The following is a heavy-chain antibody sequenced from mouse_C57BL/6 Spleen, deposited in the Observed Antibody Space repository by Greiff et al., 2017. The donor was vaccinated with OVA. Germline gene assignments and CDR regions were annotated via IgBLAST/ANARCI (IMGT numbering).Heavy chain of an antibody. Sequence: VQLQQSGAELVKPGASVKISCKASGYAFSSYWMNWVKQRPGKGLEWIGQIYPGDGDTNYNGKFKGKATLTADKSSSTAYMQLSSLTSEDSAVYFCARLDYYGRERGFDYWGQGTTLTVSS. J-gene: IGHJ2*01. V-gene: IGHV1-80*01. CDR3: ARLDYYGRERGFDY. D-gene: IGHD1-1*01. CDR1: GYAFSSYW. CDR2: IYPGDGDT.